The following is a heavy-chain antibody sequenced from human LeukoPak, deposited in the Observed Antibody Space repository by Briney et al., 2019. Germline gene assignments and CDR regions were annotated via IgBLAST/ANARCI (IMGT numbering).Heavy chain of an antibody. CDR2: ISGSGSTT. Sequence: PGGSLRLSCAASGFTFSRYAMTWVRQAPGKGLEWVSAISGSGSTTYYADSVKGRFTISRDNSKNTLYLQMNSLRAEDTAVYYCAKPLGESIAAAGTFDYWGQGTLVTVSS. V-gene: IGHV3-23*01. CDR3: AKPLGESIAAAGTFDY. CDR1: GFTFSRYA. J-gene: IGHJ4*02. D-gene: IGHD6-13*01.